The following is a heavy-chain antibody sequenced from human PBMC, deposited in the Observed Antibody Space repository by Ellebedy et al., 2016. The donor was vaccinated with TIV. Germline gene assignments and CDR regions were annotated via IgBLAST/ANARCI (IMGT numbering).Heavy chain of an antibody. V-gene: IGHV1-3*01. CDR2: IRRGSGNT. D-gene: IGHD2-15*01. J-gene: IGHJ4*02. CDR1: GYNFTSYA. Sequence: ASVKVSXXASGYNFTSYAMHWVRLAPGQRLEWMGWIRRGSGNTKYSQKFQDRLTLTRDTSATTVYMELSSLISEDTAMYYCARGYCRDSICNGESYWGQGTLVTVSS. CDR3: ARGYCRDSICNGESY.